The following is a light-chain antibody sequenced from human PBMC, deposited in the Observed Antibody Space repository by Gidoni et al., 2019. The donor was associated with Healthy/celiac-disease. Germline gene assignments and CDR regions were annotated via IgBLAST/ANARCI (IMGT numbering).Light chain of an antibody. V-gene: IGKV1-39*01. CDR1: QSISSN. J-gene: IGKJ1*01. CDR2: AAS. CDR3: QQSYSTPRP. Sequence: DIQMTQSPSSLSASVGDRVTITCRARQSISSNFNWYQQKPGKAPKLLSYAASSLQSGVPSRFSGSGSGTDFTLTIRSLQPEDFATYYCQQSYSTPRPFGPGPKVEIK.